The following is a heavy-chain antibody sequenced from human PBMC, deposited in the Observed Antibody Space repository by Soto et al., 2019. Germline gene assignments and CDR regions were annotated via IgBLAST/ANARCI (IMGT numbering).Heavy chain of an antibody. CDR3: ARIAEYSYGRHFDY. Sequence: QVQLQESGPGLVKPSETLSLTCTVSGGSISSYYWSWIRQPPGKGLEWIGYIYYSGSTNYNPSLKSRVPISVDTSKNQFSLKLSSVTAADTAVYYCARIAEYSYGRHFDYWGQGTLVTVSS. CDR1: GGSISSYY. J-gene: IGHJ4*02. D-gene: IGHD5-18*01. V-gene: IGHV4-59*08. CDR2: IYYSGST.